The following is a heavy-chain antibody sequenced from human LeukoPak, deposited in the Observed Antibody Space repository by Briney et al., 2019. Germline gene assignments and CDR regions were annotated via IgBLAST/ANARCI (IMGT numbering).Heavy chain of an antibody. Sequence: SETLSLTCAVYGGSFSGYYWSWIRQPPGKGLEWIGEINHSGGTNYNPSLKSRVTISVDTSKNQFSLKLSSVTAADTAVYYCARGLVGYDSSGYYPFDPSDYWGQGTLVTVSS. V-gene: IGHV4-34*01. CDR3: ARGLVGYDSSGYYPFDPSDY. CDR1: GGSFSGYY. CDR2: INHSGGT. D-gene: IGHD3-22*01. J-gene: IGHJ4*02.